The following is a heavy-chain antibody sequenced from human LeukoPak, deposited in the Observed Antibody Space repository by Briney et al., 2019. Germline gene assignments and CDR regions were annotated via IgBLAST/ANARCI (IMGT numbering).Heavy chain of an antibody. CDR2: IYYSGST. Sequence: SETLSLTCTVSGGSISSYYWSWIRQPPGKGLEWIGYIYYSGSTNYNPSLKSRVTISVDTSKNQFSLKLSSVTAADTAVYYCARGFRGFWYFDYWGQGTLVTVSS. CDR1: GGSISSYY. V-gene: IGHV4-59*12. J-gene: IGHJ4*02. D-gene: IGHD3-10*01. CDR3: ARGFRGFWYFDY.